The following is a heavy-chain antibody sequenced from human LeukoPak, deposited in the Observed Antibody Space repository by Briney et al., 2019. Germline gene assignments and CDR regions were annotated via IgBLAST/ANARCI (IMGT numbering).Heavy chain of an antibody. CDR2: IYHSGST. Sequence: SQTLSLTCTVSGGSISSGGYYWSWIRQPPGKGLEWIGYIYHSGSTYYNPSLKSRVTISVDRSKNQFSLKLSSVTAADTAVYYCARDRGSYRFDYWGQGTLVTVSS. J-gene: IGHJ4*02. V-gene: IGHV4-30-2*01. CDR1: GGSISSGGYY. D-gene: IGHD1-26*01. CDR3: ARDRGSYRFDY.